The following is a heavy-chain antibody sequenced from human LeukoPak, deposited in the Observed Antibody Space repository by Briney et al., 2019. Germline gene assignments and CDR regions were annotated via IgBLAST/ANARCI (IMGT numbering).Heavy chain of an antibody. CDR2: TILDGTER. V-gene: IGHV3-7*05. CDR1: GFTFSYFW. J-gene: IGHJ4*02. Sequence: PGGSLRLSCAASGFTFSYFWMSWVRQAPGKGLEWVANTILDGTERHYVDSVKGRFTISRDNARKSLYLQMNSLRDEDTAVYYCARDNVGATPFDYWGQGTLVTVSS. CDR3: ARDNVGATPFDY. D-gene: IGHD1-26*01.